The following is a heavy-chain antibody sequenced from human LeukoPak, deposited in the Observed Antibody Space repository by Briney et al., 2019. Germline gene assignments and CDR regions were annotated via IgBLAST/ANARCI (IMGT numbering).Heavy chain of an antibody. J-gene: IGHJ3*02. CDR1: GFTFSTHS. Sequence: GGSLRLSCAASGFTFSTHSMNWVRQAPGKGLEWVPYIGHTGNDIYYGESVKGRFTISRDNAKNSLYLQMHTLRAEDTAVYYCAGDGTGVLPGDAFDIWSQGTMVTVSS. V-gene: IGHV3-21*05. CDR2: IGHTGNDI. CDR3: AGDGTGVLPGDAFDI. D-gene: IGHD1-1*01.